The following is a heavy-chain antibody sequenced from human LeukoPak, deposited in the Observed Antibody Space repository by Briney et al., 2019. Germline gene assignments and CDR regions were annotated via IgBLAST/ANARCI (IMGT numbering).Heavy chain of an antibody. CDR3: VGWGLSETYVIFDC. J-gene: IGHJ4*02. CDR1: GGSFSGYY. V-gene: IGHV4-34*01. CDR2: INHSGST. D-gene: IGHD3-10*01. Sequence: SETLSLTCAVYGGSFSGYYWSWIRQPPGKGLEWIGEINHSGSTNYNPSLKSRVTISVDTSKNQFSLRLSSVTAADTAVYYCVGWGLSETYVIFDCWGQGTLVTVSS.